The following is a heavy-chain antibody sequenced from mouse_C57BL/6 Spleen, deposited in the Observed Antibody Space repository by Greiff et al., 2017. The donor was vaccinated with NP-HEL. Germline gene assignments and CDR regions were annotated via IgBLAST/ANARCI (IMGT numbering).Heavy chain of an antibody. CDR3: ARKNWDGFFDY. J-gene: IGHJ2*01. D-gene: IGHD4-1*01. V-gene: IGHV1-69*01. Sequence: QVQLQQSGAELVMPGASVKLSCKASGYTFTSYWMHWVKQRPGQGLEWIGEIDPSDSYTNYNQKFKGKSTLTVDKASSTAYMQLSSLTSEDSAVYYGARKNWDGFFDYWGQGTTLTVSS. CDR2: IDPSDSYT. CDR1: GYTFTSYW.